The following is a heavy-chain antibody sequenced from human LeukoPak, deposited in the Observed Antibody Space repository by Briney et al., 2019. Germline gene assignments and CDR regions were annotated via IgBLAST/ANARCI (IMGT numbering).Heavy chain of an antibody. Sequence: QPGGSLRLSCAASGFIFSDYSMNWVRQAPGKGLEWLSYISGRSDTIYYADSVKGRFTISRDNAKSTLFLQMSSLRAEDTAVYFCARGNAGNDAFDIWGQGTMVAVSS. CDR2: ISGRSDTI. CDR3: ARGNAGNDAFDI. J-gene: IGHJ3*02. CDR1: GFIFSDYS. D-gene: IGHD4-23*01. V-gene: IGHV3-48*01.